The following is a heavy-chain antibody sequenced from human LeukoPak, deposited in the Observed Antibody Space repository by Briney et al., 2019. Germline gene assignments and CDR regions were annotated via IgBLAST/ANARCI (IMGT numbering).Heavy chain of an antibody. CDR1: GGSFSGYY. V-gene: IGHV4-34*01. J-gene: IGHJ4*02. Sequence: SEALSLTCAVSGGSFSGYYWSWIRQPPGKGLEWIGEINHSGGTTYNPSLKSRVTISVDTSKNQFSLKLRSVRAADTAVDYCARYCSSPSCPDILTRGFDYWGQGTLVTVSS. CDR3: ARYCSSPSCPDILTRGFDY. D-gene: IGHD2-2*01. CDR2: INHSGGT.